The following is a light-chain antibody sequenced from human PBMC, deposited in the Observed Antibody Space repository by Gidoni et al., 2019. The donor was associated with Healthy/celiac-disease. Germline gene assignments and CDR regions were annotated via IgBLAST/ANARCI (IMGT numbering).Light chain of an antibody. Sequence: VITQSPDSLAVSLGETAAINCKNSQIVLYNSNNKNYLAWYQQKQGQPPKLLIYWASTRDSGVPDRFSGSGSGTDFTLTISSLQAEDVAVYYCQQYYSTPPVTFGQGTRLEIK. CDR1: QIVLYNSNNKNY. J-gene: IGKJ5*01. V-gene: IGKV4-1*01. CDR3: QQYYSTPPVT. CDR2: WAS.